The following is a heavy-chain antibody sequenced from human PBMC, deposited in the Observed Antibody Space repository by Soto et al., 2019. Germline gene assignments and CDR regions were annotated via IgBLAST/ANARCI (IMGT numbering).Heavy chain of an antibody. D-gene: IGHD4-17*01. V-gene: IGHV5-51*01. Sequence: GDSLKISCKGSGYSFFTYWIAWVRQMPGKGLEWMGIIYPDDSDIRYSPSFQGQVTISADKSISTAYLQWSSLKASDTAMYYCARHTTGGKDLYSYYGRDVWCDGTTVTVSS. CDR3: ARHTTGGKDLYSYYGRDV. CDR1: GYSFFTYW. CDR2: IYPDDSDI. J-gene: IGHJ6*02.